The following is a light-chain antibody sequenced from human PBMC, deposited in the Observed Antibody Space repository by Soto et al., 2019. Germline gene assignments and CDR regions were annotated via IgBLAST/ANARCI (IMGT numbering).Light chain of an antibody. J-gene: IGLJ2*01. V-gene: IGLV6-57*04. CDR3: QSYDSDFVV. CDR2: ENN. Sequence: NFMLTQPHSVSESPGKTLSISCTRSSGSIANNYVQWYQQRPGSAPTTVIYENNQSLSWVPDRFSGSTDGSSNSASLTISGLQTEDEADYYCQSYDSDFVVFGGGTKLTVL. CDR1: SGSIANNY.